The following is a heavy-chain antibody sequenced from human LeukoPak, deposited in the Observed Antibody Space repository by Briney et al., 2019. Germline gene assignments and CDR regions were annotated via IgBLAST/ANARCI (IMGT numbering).Heavy chain of an antibody. CDR1: GGSISSGSYY. CDR3: AGVERWLHGGYYFDY. Sequence: PSETLSLTCSVSGGSISSGSYYWTWIRQPAGKGLEWIGRIYTSGSTNYNHSLKSRVTISVDTSKNQFSLKLSSVTAADTAVYYCAGVERWLHGGYYFDYWGQGTLVTVSS. V-gene: IGHV4-61*02. CDR2: IYTSGST. J-gene: IGHJ4*02. D-gene: IGHD4-23*01.